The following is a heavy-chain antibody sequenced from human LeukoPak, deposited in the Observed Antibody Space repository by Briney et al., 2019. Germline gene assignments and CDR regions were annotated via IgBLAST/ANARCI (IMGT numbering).Heavy chain of an antibody. V-gene: IGHV3-23*01. Sequence: GSLRLSCAASGFTFSSYAMSWVRRAPGKGLEWVSAISGSGGSTYYADSVKGRFTISRDNSKNTLYLQMNSLRAEDTAVYYCAKDEVDYGGNSDAFDIWGQGTMVTVSS. D-gene: IGHD4-23*01. CDR3: AKDEVDYGGNSDAFDI. CDR1: GFTFSSYA. CDR2: ISGSGGST. J-gene: IGHJ3*02.